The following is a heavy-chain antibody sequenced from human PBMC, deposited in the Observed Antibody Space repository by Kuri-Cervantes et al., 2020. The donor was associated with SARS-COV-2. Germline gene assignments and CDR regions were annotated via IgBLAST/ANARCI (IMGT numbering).Heavy chain of an antibody. Sequence: GGSLRLSCAASGFTFSNAWMIWVRQAPGKGLEWVSAISGSGGSTYYADSVKGRFTISRDNSKNTLYLQMNSLRAEDTAVYYCAKDLKFWDTAMVIGDYWGQGTLVTVSS. V-gene: IGHV3-23*01. CDR2: ISGSGGST. CDR1: GFTFSNAW. J-gene: IGHJ4*02. CDR3: AKDLKFWDTAMVIGDY. D-gene: IGHD5-18*01.